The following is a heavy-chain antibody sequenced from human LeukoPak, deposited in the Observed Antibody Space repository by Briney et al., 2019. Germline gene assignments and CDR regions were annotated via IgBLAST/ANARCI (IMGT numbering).Heavy chain of an antibody. CDR2: IYGDGTT. J-gene: IGHJ5*02. CDR1: GFTVSNDY. CDR3: ARDRAGAQSWVALDP. V-gene: IGHV3-66*02. D-gene: IGHD3-10*01. Sequence: GGSLRLSCAASGFTVSNDYMAWVRQAPGRGLEWVSRIYGDGTTFYIDSVKGRFTISRDNFKNTLYLQMSSLRPEDTALYYCARDRAGAQSWVALDPWGQGTLVTVSS.